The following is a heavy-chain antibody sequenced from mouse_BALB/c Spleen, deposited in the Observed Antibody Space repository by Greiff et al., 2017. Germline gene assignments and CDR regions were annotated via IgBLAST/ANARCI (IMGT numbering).Heavy chain of an antibody. V-gene: IGHV1-67*01. Sequence: QVQLKESGPELVRPGVSVKISCKGSSYTFTDYAMHWVKQSHAKSLEWIGVISTYYGNTNYNQKFKGKATMTVDKSSSTAYMELARLTSEDSAVYYCARGDDYDGRGFDYWGQGTTLTVSS. CDR3: ARGDDYDGRGFDY. D-gene: IGHD2-4*01. CDR2: ISTYYGNT. CDR1: SYTFTDYA. J-gene: IGHJ2*01.